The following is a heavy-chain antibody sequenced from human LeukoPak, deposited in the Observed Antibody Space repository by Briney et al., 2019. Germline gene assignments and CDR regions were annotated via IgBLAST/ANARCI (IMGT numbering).Heavy chain of an antibody. D-gene: IGHD2-2*01. CDR2: IYYSGST. CDR1: GGSISSYY. J-gene: IGHJ4*02. V-gene: IGHV4-59*01. CDR3: ARRDCSSASCSFDY. Sequence: PSETLSLTCTVSGGSISSYYWSWIRQPPGKGLEWIRYIYYSGSTNYNPSLKSRVTISVDTSKNQFSLKLSSVTAADTAVYYCARRDCSSASCSFDYWGQGTLVTVSS.